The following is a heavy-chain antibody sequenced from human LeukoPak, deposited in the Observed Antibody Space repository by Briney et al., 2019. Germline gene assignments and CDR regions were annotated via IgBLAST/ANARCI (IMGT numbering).Heavy chain of an antibody. CDR1: GFTFSSYG. J-gene: IGHJ4*02. CDR2: ISYDGSNK. D-gene: IGHD4-17*01. V-gene: IGHV3-30*18. Sequence: GGSLRLSCAASGFTFSSYGMHWVRQAPGKGLEWVAVISYDGSNKYYADSVEGRFTISRDNSKNTLYLQMNSLRAEDTAVYYCAKDFEVGEAVTLDYWGQGTLVTVSS. CDR3: AKDFEVGEAVTLDY.